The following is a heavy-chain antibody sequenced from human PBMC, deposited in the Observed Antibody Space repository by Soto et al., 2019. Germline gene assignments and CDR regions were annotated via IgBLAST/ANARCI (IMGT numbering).Heavy chain of an antibody. CDR1: GYTLTELS. V-gene: IGHV1-24*01. Sequence: ASVKVSCKVSGYTLTELSVHWVRQAPGKGLEWMGGFDPEDGETIYAQKFQGRVTMTEDTSTDTAYMELSSLRSEDTAVYYCAAPYDSSGYSPYYGMDVWGQGTTVTVSS. CDR3: AAPYDSSGYSPYYGMDV. J-gene: IGHJ6*02. CDR2: FDPEDGET. D-gene: IGHD3-22*01.